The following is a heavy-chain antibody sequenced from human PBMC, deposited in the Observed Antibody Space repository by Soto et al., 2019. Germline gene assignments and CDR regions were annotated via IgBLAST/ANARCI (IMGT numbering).Heavy chain of an antibody. CDR2: MNPNSGNT. CDR3: ARRGVVVVPAAFSYYYYYMDV. V-gene: IGHV1-8*01. Sequence: ASVKVSCKASGYTFTSYDSNWVRQATGQGLEWMGWMNPNSGNTGYAQKFQGRVTMTRNTSISTAYMELSSLRSEDTAVYYCARRGVVVVPAAFSYYYYYMDVWGKGTTVTVSS. CDR1: GYTFTSYD. J-gene: IGHJ6*03. D-gene: IGHD2-2*01.